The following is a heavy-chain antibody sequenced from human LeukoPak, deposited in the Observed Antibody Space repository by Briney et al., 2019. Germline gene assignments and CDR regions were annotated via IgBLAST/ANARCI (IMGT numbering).Heavy chain of an antibody. CDR3: ARPTSVGGAFDI. V-gene: IGHV4-38-2*02. D-gene: IGHD2/OR15-2a*01. Sequence: SETLSLTCTVSGYSISSGYYWGWIRQPPGKGLEWIGSIYHSGSTYYNPSLKSRVTISVDTSKNQFSLKLSSVTAADTAVYYCARPTSVGGAFDIWGQGTMVTVSS. CDR1: GYSISSGYY. CDR2: IYHSGST. J-gene: IGHJ3*02.